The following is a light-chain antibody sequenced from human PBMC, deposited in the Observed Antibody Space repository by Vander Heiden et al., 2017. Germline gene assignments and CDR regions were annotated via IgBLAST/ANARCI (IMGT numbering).Light chain of an antibody. CDR3: QQHSDWPPLT. J-gene: IGKJ4*01. V-gene: IGKV3-11*01. CDR2: DAS. Sequence: DTVLTQSPATLSLSPGERATLACRASQSVSTSLAWYQQKPGQSPRLLIYDASNRATGVPARFSGSGSGTYFTLTISSLEPEDSAVYYCQQHSDWPPLTFGGWTRVEI. CDR1: QSVSTS.